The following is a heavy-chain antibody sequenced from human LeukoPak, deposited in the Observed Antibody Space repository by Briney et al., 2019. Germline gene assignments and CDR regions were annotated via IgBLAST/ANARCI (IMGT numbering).Heavy chain of an antibody. Sequence: GGSLRLSCAASGFTFSSYAMSWVRQAPGKGLEWVSSIRGNGGSTYYAGSVKGRFTISRDSSKNTVYLQMNSLSAEDTAVYYCAKDHYYDTTGHYSRWMSGLNDAFDIWGQGTLVTVSS. J-gene: IGHJ3*02. CDR3: AKDHYYDTTGHYSRWMSGLNDAFDI. D-gene: IGHD3-22*01. V-gene: IGHV3-23*01. CDR1: GFTFSSYA. CDR2: IRGNGGST.